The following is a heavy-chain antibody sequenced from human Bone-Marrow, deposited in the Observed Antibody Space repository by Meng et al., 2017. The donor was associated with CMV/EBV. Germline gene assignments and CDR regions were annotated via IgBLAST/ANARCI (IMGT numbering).Heavy chain of an antibody. V-gene: IGHV3-30*02. CDR2: IRYDGSNK. CDR3: AKGEGFRSCYYDRDY. Sequence: GGSLRLSCVASGFTFSSYGMHWVRQAPGKGLEWVAFIRYDGSNKYYADSVKGRFTISRYNSKNTLYLQMNSLRAEDTAVYYCAKGEGFRSCYYDRDYWGQGTLVTVSS. D-gene: IGHD3-3*01. CDR1: GFTFSSYG. J-gene: IGHJ4*02.